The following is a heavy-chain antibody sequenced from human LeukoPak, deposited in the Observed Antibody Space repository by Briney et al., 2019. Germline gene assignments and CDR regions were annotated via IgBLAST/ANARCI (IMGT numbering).Heavy chain of an antibody. CDR3: ARAAPTVDAFDI. V-gene: IGHV4-59*01. CDR1: GGSISPYY. J-gene: IGHJ3*02. D-gene: IGHD4-17*01. Sequence: PSETLSLTCTVSGGSISPYYWSWIRQPPGKGLEWIGYIYYSGSTNYSPSLKSRVTISVDTSKNQFSLKLSSVTAADTALYYCARAAPTVDAFDIWGQGTMVTVPS. CDR2: IYYSGST.